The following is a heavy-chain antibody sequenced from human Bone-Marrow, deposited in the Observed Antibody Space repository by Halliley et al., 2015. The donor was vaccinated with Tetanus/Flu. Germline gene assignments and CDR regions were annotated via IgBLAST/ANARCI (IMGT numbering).Heavy chain of an antibody. V-gene: IGHV5-51*03. J-gene: IGHJ3*01. Sequence: QLVQSGAEVKKPGESLKITCEGSGYNFPRYWIGWVRQMPGKGLEWMGINYPDDSDTRYSPAFEGQVTISVEKSIVYLQWRRLKASETGKYYSGRGGSDGLIDAFDLWGQGTLVTVSS. D-gene: IGHD3-16*01. CDR2: NYPDDSDT. CDR3: GRGGSDGLIDAFDL. CDR1: GYNFPRYW.